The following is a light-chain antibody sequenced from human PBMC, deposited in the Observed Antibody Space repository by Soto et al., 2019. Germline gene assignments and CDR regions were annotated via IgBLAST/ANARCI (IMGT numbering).Light chain of an antibody. J-gene: IGKJ1*01. CDR2: GAS. Sequence: EIVMTQSPATLSVSPGESATLSCRASQSVSSNLAWYQQKPGQAPRLLISGASTRATGIPDRYSGSVSGTEFALTISSLQSEDYAVYFCQQYNSWPPRTFGQGTKVDIK. CDR1: QSVSSN. CDR3: QQYNSWPPRT. V-gene: IGKV3-15*01.